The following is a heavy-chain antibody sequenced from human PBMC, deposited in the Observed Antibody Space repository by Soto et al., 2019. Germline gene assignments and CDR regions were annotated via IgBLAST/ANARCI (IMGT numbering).Heavy chain of an antibody. CDR3: ARDASRGYMWYYFDY. Sequence: HPGGSLRLSCAASGFPFSIYGMHWVRQSPGKGLEWVAVIWYDGSNKYYADSVKGRFTISRDNSKNTLYLQMNSLRAEDTAVYYCARDASRGYMWYYFDYWGQGTLFTVSS. J-gene: IGHJ4*02. CDR1: GFPFSIYG. D-gene: IGHD1-26*01. V-gene: IGHV3-33*01. CDR2: IWYDGSNK.